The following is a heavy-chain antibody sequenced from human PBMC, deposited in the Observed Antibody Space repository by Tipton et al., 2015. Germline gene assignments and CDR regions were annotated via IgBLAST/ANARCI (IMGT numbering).Heavy chain of an antibody. V-gene: IGHV4-59*08. CDR2: IHYSGNS. CDR3: ASPSLPHDRGDYCFQS. D-gene: IGHD2-21*02. Sequence: TLSLTCTVSGVSVNSYYWGWIRQPPGKGLEYIGYIHYSGNSNYNPSLKSRVTISIDRFKNQFSLKLSSVTAADTAVYYCASPSLPHDRGDYCFQSWGQGSLVTVSS. J-gene: IGHJ4*02. CDR1: GVSVNSYY.